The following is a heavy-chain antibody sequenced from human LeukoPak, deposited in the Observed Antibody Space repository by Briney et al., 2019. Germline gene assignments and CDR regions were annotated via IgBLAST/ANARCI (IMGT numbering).Heavy chain of an antibody. D-gene: IGHD4-11*01. J-gene: IGHJ4*02. CDR2: IYTSGST. V-gene: IGHV4-4*07. CDR1: GGSISSYY. Sequence: SETLSLTCTVSGGSISSYYWSWIRQPAGKGLEWIGRIYTSGSTNYNPSLKGRVTMSVDTSKNQFSLKLTSVTAADTAVYYCASSRGYSNYYFDYWGQGTLVTVSS. CDR3: ASSRGYSNYYFDY.